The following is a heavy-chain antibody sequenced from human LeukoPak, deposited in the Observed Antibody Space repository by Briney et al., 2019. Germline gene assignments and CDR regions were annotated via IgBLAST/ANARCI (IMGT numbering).Heavy chain of an antibody. V-gene: IGHV3-21*01. CDR2: ISGSNSYI. J-gene: IGHJ4*02. CDR3: AKPHFDY. Sequence: GGSLRLSCAASGFTFNSYSMNWVRQAPGKGLEWVSSISGSNSYIYYANSMKGRFTISRDNSKNTLYLQMNSLRAEDTAVYYCAKPHFDYWGQGTLVTVSS. CDR1: GFTFNSYS.